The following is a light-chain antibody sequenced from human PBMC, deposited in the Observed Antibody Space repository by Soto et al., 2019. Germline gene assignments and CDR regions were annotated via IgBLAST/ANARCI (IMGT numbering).Light chain of an antibody. CDR3: QQYNSYPWT. CDR2: KAP. J-gene: IGKJ1*01. Sequence: DIQMTQFPSTLSASVGDRVTITCRASQSISTWLAWYQQKPGKAPKLLIYKAPSLESGVPSRFSGSGSGTEFTLTISSLQPDDFATYYCQQYNSYPWTFGQGTKVEIK. CDR1: QSISTW. V-gene: IGKV1-5*03.